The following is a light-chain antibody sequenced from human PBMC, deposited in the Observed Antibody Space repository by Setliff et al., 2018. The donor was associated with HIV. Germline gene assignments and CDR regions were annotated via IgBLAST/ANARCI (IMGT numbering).Light chain of an antibody. CDR1: SADVGSYNF. CDR3: SSYTRSSTYG. CDR2: DVS. V-gene: IGLV2-14*03. Sequence: QSVLTQPASVSGSPGQSLTISCTGTSADVGSYNFVSWYQQHPGKAPKLLIYDVSNRPSGVSNRFSGSKSGNTASLTISGFQAEDEADYYCSSYTRSSTYGFGAGTKVTVL. J-gene: IGLJ1*01.